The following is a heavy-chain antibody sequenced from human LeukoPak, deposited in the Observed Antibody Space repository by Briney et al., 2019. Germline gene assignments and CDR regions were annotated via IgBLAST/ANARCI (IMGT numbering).Heavy chain of an antibody. Sequence: GGSLRLSCIPSGFTFSSYAMSWVRQAPGKGLEWVSAISGSGGSTYYADSVKGRFTISRDNSKNTLYLQMNSLRAEDTAVYFCAKGRDAPYYLDYWGQGTLVTVSS. CDR3: AKGRDAPYYLDY. CDR2: ISGSGGST. D-gene: IGHD5-24*01. J-gene: IGHJ4*02. CDR1: GFTFSSYA. V-gene: IGHV3-23*01.